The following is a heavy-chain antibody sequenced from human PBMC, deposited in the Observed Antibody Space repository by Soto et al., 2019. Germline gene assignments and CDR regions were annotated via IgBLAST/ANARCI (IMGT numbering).Heavy chain of an antibody. J-gene: IGHJ5*02. CDR2: VHSGGIT. CDR3: ARGLTMGQLPSHFDH. Sequence: SETLSLTCTVSGGSVSNDNFYWSWIRQPPGKGLEWIGYVHSGGITNYNPSLKRRVTISVDTSRNQFSLRLSSVTAADTAVYYCARGLTMGQLPSHFDHWGQGTLVTVSS. CDR1: GGSVSNDNFY. V-gene: IGHV4-61*01. D-gene: IGHD3-16*01.